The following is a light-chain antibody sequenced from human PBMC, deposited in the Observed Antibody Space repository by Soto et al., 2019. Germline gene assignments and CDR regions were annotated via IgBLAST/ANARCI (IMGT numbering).Light chain of an antibody. CDR2: EVS. V-gene: IGLV2-14*01. CDR1: SSDVGGYDS. CDR3: SSYSISTAYL. Sequence: QSALTQPASVSGSPGQSITISCTGTSSDVGGYDSVSWYQLHPGKAPKLMVFEVSNRPSGVSYRFSGSKSGNTASLTISGLQAEDAADYFCSSYSISTAYLFGTGTKVTV. J-gene: IGLJ1*01.